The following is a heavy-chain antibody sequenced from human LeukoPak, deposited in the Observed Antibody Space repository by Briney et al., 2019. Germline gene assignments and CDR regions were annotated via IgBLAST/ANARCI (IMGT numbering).Heavy chain of an antibody. J-gene: IGHJ4*02. CDR1: GFTFSSRW. CDR2: VKNDGST. V-gene: IGHV3-74*01. Sequence: GGSLRLSCVVSGFTSGFTFSSRWMHWVRQAPGKGLVWVSLVKNDGSTDYADSVRGRFTVSRDNAENTLYLQMNNLRVEDTALYFCHPLGYTSNWGQGTLVTVSS. CDR3: HPLGYTSN. D-gene: IGHD6-13*01.